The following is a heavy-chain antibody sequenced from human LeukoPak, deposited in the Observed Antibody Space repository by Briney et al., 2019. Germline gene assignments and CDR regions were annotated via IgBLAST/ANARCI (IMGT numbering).Heavy chain of an antibody. Sequence: ASVTVSSKASGYTFIIYGISWVRQAPGQGGGGMGWIRAYNDNTNYALKLQGTVTMTTATSTSTAYIELRSLRSDDTAVYYCARDSYSSDWPKYSYYAMDLWGQGTTVTVSS. D-gene: IGHD6-25*01. CDR2: IRAYNDNT. CDR3: ARDSYSSDWPKYSYYAMDL. CDR1: GYTFIIYG. V-gene: IGHV1-18*01. J-gene: IGHJ6*02.